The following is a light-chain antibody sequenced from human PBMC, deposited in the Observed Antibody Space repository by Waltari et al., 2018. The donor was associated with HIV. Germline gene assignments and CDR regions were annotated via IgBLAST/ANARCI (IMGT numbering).Light chain of an antibody. J-gene: IGLJ2*01. CDR2: GKSDGTH. CDR1: TGYTGYA. CDR3: RTWDTYIPVI. V-gene: IGLV4-69*01. Sequence: QLVLTQSPSASASLGASVKLTCTLSTGYTGYAIAWHQHQPQTGPRFLMKGKSDGTHRKGDGIPDRFSGSSSGAERYLTISSLQSEDEADDYCRTWDTYIPVIFGGGTKLTVL.